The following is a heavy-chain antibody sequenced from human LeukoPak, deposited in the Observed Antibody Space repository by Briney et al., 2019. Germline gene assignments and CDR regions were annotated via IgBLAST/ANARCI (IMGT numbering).Heavy chain of an antibody. Sequence: SETLSLTCTVSGGSISSYYWSWIRQPPGKGLEWIGYIYYSGSTNYNPSLRSRVTISVDTSKNQFSLKLSSVTAADTAVYYCASHTGYDYFDYWGQGTLVTVSS. CDR1: GGSISSYY. CDR3: ASHTGYDYFDY. D-gene: IGHD5-12*01. CDR2: IYYSGST. V-gene: IGHV4-59*01. J-gene: IGHJ4*02.